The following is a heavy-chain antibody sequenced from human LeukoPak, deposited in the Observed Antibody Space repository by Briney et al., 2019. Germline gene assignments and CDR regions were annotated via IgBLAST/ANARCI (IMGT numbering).Heavy chain of an antibody. CDR2: ISYDGSNK. J-gene: IGHJ4*02. CDR3: ARGIYSGYDPLGPFDY. V-gene: IGHV3-30*04. CDR1: GFTFSSYA. D-gene: IGHD5-12*01. Sequence: PGGSLRLSCAASGFTFSSYAMHWVRQAPGKGLEWVAVISYDGSNKYYADSVKGRFTISRDNSKNTLYLQMNSLRAEDTAVYYCARGIYSGYDPLGPFDYWGQGTLVTVSS.